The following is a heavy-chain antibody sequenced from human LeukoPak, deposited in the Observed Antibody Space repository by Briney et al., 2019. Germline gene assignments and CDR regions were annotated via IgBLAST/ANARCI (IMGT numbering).Heavy chain of an antibody. CDR3: AREGYDSSGYYIDDAFDI. Sequence: GGSLRLSCAASGFTFSSYAMHWVRQAPGKGLEWVAVISYDGSNKYYADSVKGRFTISRDNSKNTLYLQMNSLRAEDTAVYYCAREGYDSSGYYIDDAFDIWGQGTMVTVSS. D-gene: IGHD3-22*01. CDR2: ISYDGSNK. CDR1: GFTFSSYA. V-gene: IGHV3-30-3*01. J-gene: IGHJ3*02.